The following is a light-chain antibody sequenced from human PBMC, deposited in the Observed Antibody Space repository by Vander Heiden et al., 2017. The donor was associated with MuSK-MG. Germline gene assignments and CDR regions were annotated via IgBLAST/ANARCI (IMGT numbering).Light chain of an antibody. V-gene: IGKV1-5*03. CDR2: KAS. Sequence: DIQMTQSPSTLSASVGDRVTITCRASQSISSWLAWYQQKPGKAPKLLIYKASSLASGVQSRFSGSGSGTEFTLTISSLQTDDFATYYCQQYNSYTFGHGTKVDIK. CDR1: QSISSW. J-gene: IGKJ3*01. CDR3: QQYNSYT.